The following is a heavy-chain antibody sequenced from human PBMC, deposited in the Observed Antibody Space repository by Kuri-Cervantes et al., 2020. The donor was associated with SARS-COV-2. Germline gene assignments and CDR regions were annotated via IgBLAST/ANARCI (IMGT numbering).Heavy chain of an antibody. CDR2: ITSSSTTI. CDR1: GFTFSNYN. Sequence: ETLSLTCAASGFTFSNYNMNWVRQAPGKGLEWISSITSSSTTIHYADSVKGRFTISRDNAKNSLYLQMNSLRAEDTAVYYCARAADTDYWGQGTLVAFSS. CDR3: ARAADTDY. J-gene: IGHJ4*02. D-gene: IGHD5-18*01. V-gene: IGHV3-48*01.